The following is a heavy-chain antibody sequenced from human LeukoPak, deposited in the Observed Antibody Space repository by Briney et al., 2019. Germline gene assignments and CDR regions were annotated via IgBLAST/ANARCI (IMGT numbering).Heavy chain of an antibody. CDR2: IKQDGGEK. CDR1: GFTFSSYL. CDR3: ARARGGYDLDY. V-gene: IGHV3-7*01. D-gene: IGHD5-12*01. Sequence: GGSLRLSCAASGFTFSSYLMSWVRQAPGKGLEWVANIKQDGGEKYYVESVKGRFTISRDNVKNSLYLQMNSLRVEDTAVYYCARARGGYDLDYWGQGTLVTVSS. J-gene: IGHJ4*02.